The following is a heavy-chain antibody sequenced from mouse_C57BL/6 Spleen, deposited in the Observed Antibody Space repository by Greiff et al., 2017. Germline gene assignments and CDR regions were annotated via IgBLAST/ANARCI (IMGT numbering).Heavy chain of an antibody. Sequence: QVQLQQPGAELVKPGASVKLSCKASGYTFTSYWMQWVKQRPGQGLEWIGEIDPSDSYTNYNQKFKGKATVTVVTSSSTAYMQLSSLTSEDSAVYYCARGGKTTVVATDFDYWGQGTTLTVSS. CDR2: IDPSDSYT. D-gene: IGHD1-1*01. J-gene: IGHJ2*01. CDR1: GYTFTSYW. V-gene: IGHV1-50*01. CDR3: ARGGKTTVVATDFDY.